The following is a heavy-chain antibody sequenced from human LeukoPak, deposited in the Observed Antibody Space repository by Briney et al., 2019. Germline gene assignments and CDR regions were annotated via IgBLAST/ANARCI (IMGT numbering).Heavy chain of an antibody. V-gene: IGHV3-48*03. D-gene: IGHD2-2*02. Sequence: PGGSLRLSCAASGFTFSSDEMNWVRQAPGKGLEWVSYISSSGSTIYYADSVKGRFTISRDNAKNSLSLQMNSLKVEDTAVYYCARDHNGPYTFDYWGQGTLVTVSS. CDR2: ISSSGSTI. CDR1: GFTFSSDE. J-gene: IGHJ4*02. CDR3: ARDHNGPYTFDY.